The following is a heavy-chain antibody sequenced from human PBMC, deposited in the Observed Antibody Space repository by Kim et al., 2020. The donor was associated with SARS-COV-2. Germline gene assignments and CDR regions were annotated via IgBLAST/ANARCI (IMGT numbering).Heavy chain of an antibody. D-gene: IGHD4-4*01. Sequence: SETLSLTCTVSGGSISSGDYYWSWIRQPPGKGLEWIGYIYYSGSTYYNPSLKSRVTISVDTSKNQFSLKLSSVTAADTAVYYCARENRGYSNLKFDYWGQGTLVTVSS. J-gene: IGHJ4*02. CDR2: IYYSGST. V-gene: IGHV4-30-4*01. CDR3: ARENRGYSNLKFDY. CDR1: GGSISSGDYY.